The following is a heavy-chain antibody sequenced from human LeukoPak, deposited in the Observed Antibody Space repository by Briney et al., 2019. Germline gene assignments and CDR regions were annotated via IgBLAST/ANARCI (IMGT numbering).Heavy chain of an antibody. V-gene: IGHV3-21*01. CDR2: ISGSGGST. J-gene: IGHJ4*02. D-gene: IGHD3-22*01. CDR1: GFTVSSNY. Sequence: GGSLRLSCAASGFTVSSNYMSWVRQAPGKGLEWVSAISGSGGSTYYADSVKGRFTISRDNAKNSLYLQMNSLRAEDTAVYYCAREERITMIVVVAYYFDYWGQGTLVTVSS. CDR3: AREERITMIVVVAYYFDY.